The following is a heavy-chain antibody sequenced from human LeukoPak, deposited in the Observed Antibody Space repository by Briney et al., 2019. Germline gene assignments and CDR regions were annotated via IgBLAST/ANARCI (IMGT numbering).Heavy chain of an antibody. CDR3: TRLGDSSGYYDY. CDR1: GFTFSSYW. J-gene: IGHJ4*02. V-gene: IGHV3-7*04. CDR2: IKQDGSEK. D-gene: IGHD3-22*01. Sequence: GGSLRLSCAASGFTFSSYWMSWVRQAPGKGRTWVANIKQDGSEKYYVDSVKGRFTISRDNAKNSLYVQMNSLRAEDTAVYYCTRLGDSSGYYDYWGQGTLVTVSS.